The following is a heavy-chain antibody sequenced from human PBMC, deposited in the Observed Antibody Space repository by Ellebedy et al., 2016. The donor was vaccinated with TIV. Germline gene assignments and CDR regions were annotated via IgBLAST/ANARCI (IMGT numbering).Heavy chain of an antibody. CDR2: IYPGDSAT. Sequence: GESLKISCEASGYNFVSYWVGWVRQKPGKGLEWMGIIYPGDSATRYSPFFQCQVTISADRSVNTAYLQWSSLKASDTAIYYCVRHEDTGTNGYLGVHWGQGTPVTVSS. CDR1: GYNFVSYW. J-gene: IGHJ4*02. V-gene: IGHV5-51*01. CDR3: VRHEDTGTNGYLGVH. D-gene: IGHD3-22*01.